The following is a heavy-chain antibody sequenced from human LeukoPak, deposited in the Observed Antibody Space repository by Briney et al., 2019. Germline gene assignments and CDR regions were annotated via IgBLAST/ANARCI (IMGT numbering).Heavy chain of an antibody. Sequence: PGRSLRLSCAASGFTFDDYAMHWVQQAPGKGLEWVSGISWNSGSIGYADSVKGRFTISRDNAKNSLYLQMNSLRAEDTALYYCAKVRNWNDLGGYFDYWGQGTLVTVSP. V-gene: IGHV3-9*01. J-gene: IGHJ4*02. CDR3: AKVRNWNDLGGYFDY. CDR2: ISWNSGSI. D-gene: IGHD1-1*01. CDR1: GFTFDDYA.